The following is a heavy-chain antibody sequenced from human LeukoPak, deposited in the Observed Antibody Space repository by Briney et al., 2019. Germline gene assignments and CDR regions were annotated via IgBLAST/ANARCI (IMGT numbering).Heavy chain of an antibody. Sequence: GASVKVSCTASGYTFTGYYMHWVRQAPGQGLEWMGRINPNSGGTNYAQKFQGRVTMTRDTSISTAYMELSRLRSDDTAVYYCAIESYSYAYVWRPPTWWFDPWGQGTLVTVSS. CDR2: INPNSGGT. D-gene: IGHD5-18*01. CDR1: GYTFTGYY. J-gene: IGHJ5*02. CDR3: AIESYSYAYVWRPPTWWFDP. V-gene: IGHV1-2*06.